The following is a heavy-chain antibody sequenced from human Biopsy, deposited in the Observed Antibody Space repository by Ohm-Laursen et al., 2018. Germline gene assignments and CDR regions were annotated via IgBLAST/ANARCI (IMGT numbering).Heavy chain of an antibody. Sequence: SETLSLTCTVSGGSISSHYWSWIRQPPGKGLERIGYIYNRGSTKYKSSLKSRVTISVDTSKNQFSLTLRFVTAADTAMYYCARGQDSSYLAYGMDVWGQGTTVTVSS. J-gene: IGHJ6*02. CDR2: IYNRGST. V-gene: IGHV4-59*11. CDR3: ARGQDSSYLAYGMDV. D-gene: IGHD6-19*01. CDR1: GGSISSHY.